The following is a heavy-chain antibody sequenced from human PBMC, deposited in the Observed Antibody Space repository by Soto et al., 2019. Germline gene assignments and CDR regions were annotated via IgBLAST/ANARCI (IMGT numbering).Heavy chain of an antibody. J-gene: IGHJ4*02. Sequence: QVQLQESGPGLVKPSQTLSLTCTVSGGSISSGGYYWSWIRQHPGKGLEWIGYIYYSGSTYYNPTLNSRVTISVDTSKNQFSLKLSSVTAADTAVYYCARSPEATVTAFDYWGQGTLVTVSS. D-gene: IGHD4-17*01. CDR2: IYYSGST. CDR1: GGSISSGGYY. CDR3: ARSPEATVTAFDY. V-gene: IGHV4-31*03.